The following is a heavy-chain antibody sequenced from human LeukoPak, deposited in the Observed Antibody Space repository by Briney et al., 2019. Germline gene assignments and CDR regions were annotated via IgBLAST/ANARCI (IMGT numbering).Heavy chain of an antibody. CDR1: GYTFTGYY. J-gene: IGHJ4*02. Sequence: ASVCVSCTASGYTFTGYYLHGGRHAPGQGLEWRGGINPNTGGTNYPQNFQARVAMTRHTSITTAYVELSRLPPDHTALYYCARGEVDWSLYGGISDYWGQGTLVSVFS. D-gene: IGHD3-9*01. V-gene: IGHV1-2*02. CDR3: ARGEVDWSLYGGISDY. CDR2: INPNTGGT.